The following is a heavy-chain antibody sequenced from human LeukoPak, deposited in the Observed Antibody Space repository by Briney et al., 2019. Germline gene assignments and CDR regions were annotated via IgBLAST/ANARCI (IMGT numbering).Heavy chain of an antibody. V-gene: IGHV4-38-2*02. CDR3: ASVGTTVTTFYYYYYMDV. CDR1: GYPISSDYY. Sequence: SETLSLTCTVSGYPISSDYYWGWIRQPPGKGLEWIGSIYYSGSTYYNPSLKSRVTISVDTSKNQFSLKLSSVTAADTAVYYCASVGTTVTTFYYYYYMDVWGKGTTVTVSS. J-gene: IGHJ6*03. CDR2: IYYSGST. D-gene: IGHD4-17*01.